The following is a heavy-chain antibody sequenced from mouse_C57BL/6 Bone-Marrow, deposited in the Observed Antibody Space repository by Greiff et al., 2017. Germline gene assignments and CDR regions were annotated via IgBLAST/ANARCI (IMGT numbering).Heavy chain of an antibody. D-gene: IGHD2-4*01. J-gene: IGHJ3*01. Sequence: QVQLKESGAELARPGASVKLSCKASGYTFTSYGISWVKQRTGQGLEWIGEIYPRSGNTYYNEKFKGKATLTADKSSSTAYMELRSLTSEDSAVYVCARSGNDYSWFAYWGQGTLVTVSA. CDR2: IYPRSGNT. V-gene: IGHV1-81*01. CDR3: ARSGNDYSWFAY. CDR1: GYTFTSYG.